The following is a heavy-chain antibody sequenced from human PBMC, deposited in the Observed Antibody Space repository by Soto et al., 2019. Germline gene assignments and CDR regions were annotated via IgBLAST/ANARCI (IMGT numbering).Heavy chain of an antibody. V-gene: IGHV2-5*02. CDR2: IYWDDDK. Sequence: QITLKESGPTVVKPTQTLTLTCTFSGFSLSSSGVGVGWIRQPPGKALEWLALIYWDDDKRYSPSLKSRRTNSKDTSKMQVVLTMTNMDPVDTATYYCAHGTEKFDPWGQGTLVTVSS. J-gene: IGHJ5*02. CDR1: GFSLSSSGVG. CDR3: AHGTEKFDP.